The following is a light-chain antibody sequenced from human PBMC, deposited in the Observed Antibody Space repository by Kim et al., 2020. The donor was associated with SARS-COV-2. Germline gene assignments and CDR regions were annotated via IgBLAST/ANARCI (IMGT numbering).Light chain of an antibody. V-gene: IGLV3-25*03. Sequence: SYELTQPPSVSVSPGQTARITCSGDALPKQFACWYQQKPGQAPLLVIYKNNERPSGIPERFSGSSSGTTVTLTIGGVQTEDEADYYCQAADSSGTLVIFGGGTQLTVL. CDR3: QAADSSGTLVI. CDR2: KNN. CDR1: ALPKQF. J-gene: IGLJ2*01.